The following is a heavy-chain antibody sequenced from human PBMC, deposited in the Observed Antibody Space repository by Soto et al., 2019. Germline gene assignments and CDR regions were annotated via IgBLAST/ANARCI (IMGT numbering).Heavy chain of an antibody. V-gene: IGHV4-30-2*01. CDR3: ARAPNYYDSSGYYYYFDY. J-gene: IGHJ4*02. Sequence: SETLSLTCAVSGGSISSGNYSWSWIRQPPGKGMEWIGYIYHSGSTYYNPSLKSRVTISVDRSKNQFSLKLSSVTAADTAVYYCARAPNYYDSSGYYYYFDYWGQGTLVTVSS. CDR2: IYHSGST. D-gene: IGHD3-22*01. CDR1: GGSISSGNYS.